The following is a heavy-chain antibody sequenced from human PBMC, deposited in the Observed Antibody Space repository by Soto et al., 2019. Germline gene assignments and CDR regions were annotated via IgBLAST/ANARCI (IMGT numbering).Heavy chain of an antibody. CDR3: ALDLRVATMRNWFDP. D-gene: IGHD5-12*01. Sequence: EVQLVESGGGLVQPGGSLRLSCAASGFTFSSYWMSWVRQAPGEGLEWVANIKQDGSEKYYVDSVKGRFTIYRDNATSSLYLQMNSLRAEDTAVYYCALDLRVATMRNWFDPWAQGTLVTVSS. CDR1: GFTFSSYW. J-gene: IGHJ5*02. V-gene: IGHV3-7*03. CDR2: IKQDGSEK.